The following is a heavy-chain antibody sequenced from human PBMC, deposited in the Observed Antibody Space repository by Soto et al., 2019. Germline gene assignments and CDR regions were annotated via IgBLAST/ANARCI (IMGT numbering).Heavy chain of an antibody. CDR2: INHSGST. J-gene: IGHJ6*03. V-gene: IGHV4-34*01. D-gene: IGHD1-20*01. Sequence: TLSLTCAVYGGSFSGYYWSWIRQPPGKGLEWIGEINHSGSTNYNPSLKSRVTISVDTSKNQFSLKLSSVTAADTAVYYCARQGDYYNHYNNYMEVGDKGT. CDR3: ARQGDYYNHYNNYMEV. CDR1: GGSFSGYY.